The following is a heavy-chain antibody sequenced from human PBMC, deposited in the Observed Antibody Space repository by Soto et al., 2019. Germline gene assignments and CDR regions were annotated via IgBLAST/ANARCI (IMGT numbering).Heavy chain of an antibody. D-gene: IGHD3-10*01. J-gene: IGHJ4*02. V-gene: IGHV1-69*01. Sequence: QVQLVQSGAEVKKPGSSVKVPCRPSGGTFSSYAISWVRLAPGQGLEWMGGIIPIFVQANYGQKFQGRVTMTAEETTSTDYMELSSLRSEDTAVYYCARVSHYYGCGSYLYYFDYWGQGTLVTVSS. CDR3: ARVSHYYGCGSYLYYFDY. CDR1: GGTFSSYA. CDR2: IIPIFVQA.